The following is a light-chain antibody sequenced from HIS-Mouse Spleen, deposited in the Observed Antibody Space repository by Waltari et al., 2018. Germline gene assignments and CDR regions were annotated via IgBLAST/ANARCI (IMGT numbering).Light chain of an antibody. CDR3: AAWDDSLSGVV. Sequence: QSVLTQPPSASGTPGQRVPISCSGSSSNIGRNYVYWYQQLPGTAPKLLIYRNSQRPSGVPTRFSGSKSGTSASLAISGLRSEDEADYYCAAWDDSLSGVVFGGGTKLTVL. CDR1: SSNIGRNY. CDR2: RNS. V-gene: IGLV1-47*01. J-gene: IGLJ2*01.